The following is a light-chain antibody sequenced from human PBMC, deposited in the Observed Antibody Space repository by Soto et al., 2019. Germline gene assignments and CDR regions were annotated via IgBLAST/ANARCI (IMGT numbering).Light chain of an antibody. CDR3: QHYGSSPRT. CDR1: QSVSSN. J-gene: IGKJ1*01. Sequence: IVLTQSRGTLSLSPGQRPTLPCRASQSVSSNLAWYQQKPGQAPRILINRASNRATGIPDRFTGSGYGTDFNLTINRLETADFAVYYCQHYGSSPRTFGQGTKVDIK. CDR2: RAS. V-gene: IGKV3-20*01.